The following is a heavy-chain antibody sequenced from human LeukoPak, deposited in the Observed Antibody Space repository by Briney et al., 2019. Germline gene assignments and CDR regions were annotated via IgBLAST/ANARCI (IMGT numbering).Heavy chain of an antibody. V-gene: IGHV1-24*01. D-gene: IGHD2-15*01. CDR2: FDPEDGET. CDR3: ARYCSGGSCYPEWWFDP. Sequence: ASVKVSCKVSGYTLTELSMHWVRQAPGKGLEWMGGFDPEDGETIYAQKFQGRVTMTTDTSTSTAYMELRSLRSDDTAVYYCARYCSGGSCYPEWWFDPWGQGTLVTVSS. J-gene: IGHJ5*02. CDR1: GYTLTELS.